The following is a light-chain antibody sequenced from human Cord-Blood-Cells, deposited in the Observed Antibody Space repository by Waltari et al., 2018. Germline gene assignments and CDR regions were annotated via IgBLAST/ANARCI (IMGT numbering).Light chain of an antibody. CDR2: DVS. CDR1: RSDVGGFNY. Sequence: QSALTQPASVSGSPGQSITISCTGTRSDVGGFNYVSCYQQHPGKAPNLMIYDVSNRPSGVSNRFSGSKSGNTASLTISGLQAEDEADYYCSSYTSSSNWVFGGGTKLTVL. CDR3: SSYTSSSNWV. J-gene: IGLJ3*02. V-gene: IGLV2-14*01.